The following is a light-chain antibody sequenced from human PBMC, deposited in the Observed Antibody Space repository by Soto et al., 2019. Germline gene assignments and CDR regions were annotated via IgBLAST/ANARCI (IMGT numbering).Light chain of an antibody. Sequence: DIQMTQSPSSLSASVGDRVTITCRASQSIVTYLNWYLQKPGKAPKLLIYAASNLQSGVPSRFSGSGSGTDFTLTISSLQPEDFATYLCQQSYSTPPGTFGQGTKVDIK. V-gene: IGKV1-39*01. J-gene: IGKJ1*01. CDR3: QQSYSTPPGT. CDR2: AAS. CDR1: QSIVTY.